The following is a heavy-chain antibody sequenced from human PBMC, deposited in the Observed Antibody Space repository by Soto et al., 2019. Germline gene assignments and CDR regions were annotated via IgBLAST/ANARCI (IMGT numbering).Heavy chain of an antibody. CDR1: GYTFTNYG. CDR3: AKDRDAVTTYPYPKFDS. CDR2: ISADNGNT. V-gene: IGHV1-18*01. Sequence: GASVKVSCKTSGYTFTNYGISWLRQAPGQGLEWMGWISADNGNTNYAQKVQDRVTVTTDTSTTTAYMELRSLRSDDTAVYYCAKDRDAVTTYPYPKFDSWGQGTLVTVSS. J-gene: IGHJ5*01. D-gene: IGHD4-17*01.